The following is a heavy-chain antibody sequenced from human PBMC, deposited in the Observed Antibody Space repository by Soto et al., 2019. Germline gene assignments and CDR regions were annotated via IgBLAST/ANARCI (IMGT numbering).Heavy chain of an antibody. J-gene: IGHJ4*02. CDR2: IYYSGLT. V-gene: IGHV4-39*01. D-gene: IGHD3-9*01. CDR1: GGSISSSSYY. Sequence: QLQLQESGPGLVKPSETLSLTCTVSGGSISSSSYYWGWTRQPPGKGLEWIGSIYYSGLTYYNPSLKSRVTMSVDKSKNQFSLKLSSLTAADTAVYYCARLEGLATISYYFDYWGQGTLVTVSS. CDR3: ARLEGLATISYYFDY.